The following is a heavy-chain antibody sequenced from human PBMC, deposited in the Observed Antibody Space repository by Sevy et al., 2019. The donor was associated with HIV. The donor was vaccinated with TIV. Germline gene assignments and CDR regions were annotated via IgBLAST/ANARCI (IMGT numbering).Heavy chain of an antibody. CDR3: AGTNWNYEGLNWFDP. J-gene: IGHJ5*02. CDR1: GGSISSGGYS. CDR2: IYHSGST. D-gene: IGHD1-7*01. V-gene: IGHV4-30-2*01. Sequence: SETLSLTCAVSGGSISSGGYSWSWIRQPPVKGLEWIGYIYHSGSTCYNPSLKSRVTISVDRSKNQFSLKLSSVTAADTAVYYCAGTNWNYEGLNWFDPWGQGTLVTVSS.